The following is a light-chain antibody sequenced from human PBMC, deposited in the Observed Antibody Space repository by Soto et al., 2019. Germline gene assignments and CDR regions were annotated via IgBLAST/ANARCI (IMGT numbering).Light chain of an antibody. CDR3: QQYNAYSGT. Sequence: DIQMTQSPSSLSASVGDSVTITCRASQSFSSWLAWYQQRPGQAPKLPIYNASSLESGVPSRFSGSGSGTEFTLTISSLQPDDFATYYCQQYNAYSGTFGQGTKVEIK. CDR1: QSFSSW. V-gene: IGKV1-5*01. J-gene: IGKJ1*01. CDR2: NAS.